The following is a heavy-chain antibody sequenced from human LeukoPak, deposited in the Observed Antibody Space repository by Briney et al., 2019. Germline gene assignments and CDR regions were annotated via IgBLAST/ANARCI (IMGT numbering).Heavy chain of an antibody. J-gene: IGHJ4*02. D-gene: IGHD5-12*01. V-gene: IGHV3-23*01. Sequence: GGSLRLSCAASGFTISTYAMSWVRQAPGKGLEWVSAISGSGVTTYYADSVRGRFTISRDNPKNTLYLQMNSLRAEDTAVYYCAKANTGYENFDYWGQGTLVTVSS. CDR1: GFTISTYA. CDR2: ISGSGVTT. CDR3: AKANTGYENFDY.